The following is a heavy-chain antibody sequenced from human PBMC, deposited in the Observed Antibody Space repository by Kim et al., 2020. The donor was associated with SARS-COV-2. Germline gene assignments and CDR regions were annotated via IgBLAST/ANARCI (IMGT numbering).Heavy chain of an antibody. CDR3: ARHTADYDSSGYAIDY. D-gene: IGHD3-22*01. CDR1: GGSISSSIYY. CDR2: IYYSGRT. Sequence: SETLSLTCTVSGGSISSSIYYWGWIRQPPGKGLEWIGSIYYSGRTYDNPSLKSRVTISVDTSKNQFSLKLSSVTAADTAVYFCARHTADYDSSGYAIDYWGQGTLVTVSS. V-gene: IGHV4-39*01. J-gene: IGHJ4*02.